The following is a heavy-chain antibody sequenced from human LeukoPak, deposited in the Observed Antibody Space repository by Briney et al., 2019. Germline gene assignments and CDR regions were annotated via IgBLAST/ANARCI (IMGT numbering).Heavy chain of an antibody. CDR1: GGSFSTYY. Sequence: SETLSLTCTVSGGSFSTYYWSWIRQPPGKGLEWIGEINHSGSTNYNPSLKSRVTISVDTSKNQFSLKLSSVTAADTAVYYCASDSSGWSIDAFDIWGQGTMVTVSS. J-gene: IGHJ3*02. CDR3: ASDSSGWSIDAFDI. V-gene: IGHV4-34*01. D-gene: IGHD6-19*01. CDR2: INHSGST.